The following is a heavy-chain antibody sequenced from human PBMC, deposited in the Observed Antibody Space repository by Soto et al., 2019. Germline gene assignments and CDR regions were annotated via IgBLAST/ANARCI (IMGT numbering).Heavy chain of an antibody. J-gene: IGHJ5*02. D-gene: IGHD3-22*01. CDR1: GYTFTSYC. V-gene: IGHV1-18*01. Sequence: ASVKVSCKASGYTFTSYCISWVRQAPGQGLEWMGWISAYNGNTNYAQKLQGRVTMTTDTSTSTAYMELRSLRSDDTAVYYCARDQFPVYYYDSSGYRGNWFDPWGQGTLVTVSS. CDR2: ISAYNGNT. CDR3: ARDQFPVYYYDSSGYRGNWFDP.